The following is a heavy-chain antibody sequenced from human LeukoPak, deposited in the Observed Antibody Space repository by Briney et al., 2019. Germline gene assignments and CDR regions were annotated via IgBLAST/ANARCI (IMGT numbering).Heavy chain of an antibody. CDR3: ASKLFTLRYFDY. CDR2: IYHSGST. V-gene: IGHV4-4*02. CDR1: GFTFSSYAM. Sequence: PGGSLRLSCAASGFTFSSYAMSWVRQPPGKGLEWVGEIYHSGSTNYNPSLKSRVTISVDKSKNQFSLGLSSVTAADTAVYYCASKLFTLRYFDYWGQGTLVTVSS. J-gene: IGHJ4*02. D-gene: IGHD3-9*01.